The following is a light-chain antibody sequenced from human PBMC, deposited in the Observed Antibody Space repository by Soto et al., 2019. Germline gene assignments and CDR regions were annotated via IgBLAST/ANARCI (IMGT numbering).Light chain of an antibody. CDR1: QSVSNSY. V-gene: IGKV3-20*01. CDR3: QQDGSSPALT. Sequence: EIVLTQSPGTLSLSPGERATLSCRASQSVSNSYLAWYQQKPGQAPRLLIYGASSRATGIPDRFIGSGSGTDFTLTISRLEPEDFAVYYCQQDGSSPALTFGGGTKVEIK. J-gene: IGKJ4*01. CDR2: GAS.